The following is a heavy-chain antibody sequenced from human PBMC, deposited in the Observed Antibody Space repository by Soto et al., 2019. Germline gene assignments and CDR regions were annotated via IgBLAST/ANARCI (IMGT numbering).Heavy chain of an antibody. D-gene: IGHD2-2*01. Sequence: GSLRLSCAASGFTFGSYAMNCARQAPGKGLEWVSAIGRSGGSTYYADSVKGRFTISRDNSKNTLYLQMNSLRAEDTAVYYCAKEPVPAARNWFDPWGQGTLVTVSS. CDR3: AKEPVPAARNWFDP. CDR2: IGRSGGST. J-gene: IGHJ5*02. CDR1: GFTFGSYA. V-gene: IGHV3-23*01.